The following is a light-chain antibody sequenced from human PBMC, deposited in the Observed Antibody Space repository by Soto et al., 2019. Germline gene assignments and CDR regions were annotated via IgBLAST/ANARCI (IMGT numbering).Light chain of an antibody. V-gene: IGKV3-15*01. CDR3: QQYNNWPTWT. CDR1: QSVGSD. CDR2: GAS. J-gene: IGKJ1*01. Sequence: DIVLTQSPGTLSLSPGERATLSCRASQSVGSDYLAWYQQKPGQAPRLLIYGASTRATGIPARFSGSGSGTEFTLTISSLQSEDFAVYYCQQYNNWPTWTFGQGTKVDI.